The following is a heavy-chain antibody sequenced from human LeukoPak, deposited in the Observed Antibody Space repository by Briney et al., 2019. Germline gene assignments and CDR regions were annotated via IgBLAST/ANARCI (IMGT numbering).Heavy chain of an antibody. J-gene: IGHJ4*02. Sequence: ASVKVSCKASGYTFTSCDINWVRQATGQGLEWMGWMNPNSGNTGYAQKFQGRVTMTRNTSISTAYMELSSLRSEDTAVYYCANSLGRDGYNSPTFDYWGQGTLVTVSS. D-gene: IGHD5-12*01. CDR2: MNPNSGNT. CDR3: ANSLGRDGYNSPTFDY. CDR1: GYTFTSCD. V-gene: IGHV1-8*01.